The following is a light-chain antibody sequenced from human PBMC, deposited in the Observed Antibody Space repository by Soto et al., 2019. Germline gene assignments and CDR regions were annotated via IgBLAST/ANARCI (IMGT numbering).Light chain of an antibody. CDR1: QSISADY. J-gene: IGKJ3*01. CDR3: QHYGSSVFT. V-gene: IGKV3-20*01. Sequence: EIVLTQSPGTLSLSPGGRAALSCRASQSISADYLVWYQQKPGQAPGLLIYGGSSRATGIPDRFSGSGSGTDFTLTISRLAPEDVAVYYCQHYGSSVFTFGPGTKVDIK. CDR2: GGS.